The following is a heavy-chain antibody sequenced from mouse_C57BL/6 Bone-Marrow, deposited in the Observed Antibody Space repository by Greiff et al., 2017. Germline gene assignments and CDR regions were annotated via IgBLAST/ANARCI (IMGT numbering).Heavy chain of an antibody. D-gene: IGHD1-1*01. CDR2: INPSNGGT. CDR1: GYTFTSYW. V-gene: IGHV1-53*01. Sequence: VQLQQPGTELVKPGASVKLSCKASGYTFTSYWMHWVKQRPGQGLEWIGNINPSNGGTNYNEKFKSKATLTVDKSSSTADMQLSSLTSEDSAVYYCARSLAHYYGSPFDYWGQGTTLTVSS. CDR3: ARSLAHYYGSPFDY. J-gene: IGHJ2*01.